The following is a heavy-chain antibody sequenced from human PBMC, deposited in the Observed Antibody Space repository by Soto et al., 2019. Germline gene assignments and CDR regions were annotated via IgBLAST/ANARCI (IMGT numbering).Heavy chain of an antibody. CDR2: ISAYNGNT. J-gene: IGHJ5*02. Sequence: QVQLVQSGAEVKKPGASVKVSCKASGYTFTSYGISWVRQAPGQGLEWMGWISAYNGNTNYAQKLQGRVTMTTDTSTSTAYRELRSLRSDDTAVYYCARDFRSGYDGRDWFDPWGQGTLVTVSS. V-gene: IGHV1-18*01. D-gene: IGHD5-12*01. CDR1: GYTFTSYG. CDR3: ARDFRSGYDGRDWFDP.